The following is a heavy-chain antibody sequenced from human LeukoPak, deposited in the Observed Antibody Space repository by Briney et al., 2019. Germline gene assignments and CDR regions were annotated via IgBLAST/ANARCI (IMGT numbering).Heavy chain of an antibody. D-gene: IGHD3-22*01. V-gene: IGHV4-59*08. CDR1: GGSISSYY. CDR3: ARHPVGYYDSSGYYYVKGYGMDV. J-gene: IGHJ6*02. CDR2: IYYSGST. Sequence: SETPSLTCTVSGGSISSYYWSWIRQPPGKGLEWIGYIYYSGSTNYNPSLKSRVTISVDTSKNQFSLKLSSVTAADTAVYYCARHPVGYYDSSGYYYVKGYGMDVWGQGTLVTVSS.